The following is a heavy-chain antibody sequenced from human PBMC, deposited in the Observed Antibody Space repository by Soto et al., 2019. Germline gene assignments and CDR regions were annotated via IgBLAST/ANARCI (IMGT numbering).Heavy chain of an antibody. Sequence: SVKVSCKASGGTFISYAISWVRQAPGQGLEWMGGIIPIFGTANYAQKFQGRVTITADESTSTAYMELSSLRSEDTAVYYCARGGGVPAARSGWFDPWGQGTLVTVSS. J-gene: IGHJ5*02. D-gene: IGHD2-2*01. CDR1: GGTFISYA. CDR2: IIPIFGTA. CDR3: ARGGGVPAARSGWFDP. V-gene: IGHV1-69*13.